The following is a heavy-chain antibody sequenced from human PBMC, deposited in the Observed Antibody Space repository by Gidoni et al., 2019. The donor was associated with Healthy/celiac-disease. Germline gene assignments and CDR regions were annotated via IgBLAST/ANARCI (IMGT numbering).Heavy chain of an antibody. CDR3: AKASVRGYSYGNEPYYYGMDV. D-gene: IGHD5-18*01. V-gene: IGHV3-43*01. J-gene: IGHJ6*02. CDR1: GFTFDDYT. Sequence: EVQLVESGGVVLQPGGSLRLSCAASGFTFDDYTMPWVRQAPGKGLEWVSLISWDGGSTYYADSVKGRFTISRDNSKNSLYLQMNSLRTEDTALYYCAKASVRGYSYGNEPYYYGMDVWGQGTTVTVSS. CDR2: ISWDGGST.